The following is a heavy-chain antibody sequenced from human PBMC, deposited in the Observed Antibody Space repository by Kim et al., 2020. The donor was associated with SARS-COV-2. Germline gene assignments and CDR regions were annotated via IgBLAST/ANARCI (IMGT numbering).Heavy chain of an antibody. CDR3: ARHAPDILTGYYTVTFDY. D-gene: IGHD3-9*01. CDR2: IYYSGST. J-gene: IGHJ4*02. Sequence: SETLSLTCTVSGGSISSSSYYWGWIRQPPGKGLEWIGSIYYSGSTYYNPSLKSRVTISVDTSKNQFSLKLSSVTAADTAVYYCARHAPDILTGYYTVTFDYWGQGTLVTVSS. V-gene: IGHV4-39*01. CDR1: GGSISSSSYY.